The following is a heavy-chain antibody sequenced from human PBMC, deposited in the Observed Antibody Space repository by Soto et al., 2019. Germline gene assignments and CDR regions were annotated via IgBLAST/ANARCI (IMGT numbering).Heavy chain of an antibody. D-gene: IGHD3-10*01. J-gene: IGHJ6*02. CDR3: ARPNYYGSGSYYLGHYYYGMDV. CDR1: GPSISSSSYY. CDR2: IYYSGST. Sequence: SDTLSLTCTVSGPSISSSSYYWGWIRQPPGKGLEWIGSIYYSGSTYYNPSLKSRVTISVDTSKNQFSLKLSSVTAADTAVYYCARPNYYGSGSYYLGHYYYGMDVWGQGTTVT. V-gene: IGHV4-39*01.